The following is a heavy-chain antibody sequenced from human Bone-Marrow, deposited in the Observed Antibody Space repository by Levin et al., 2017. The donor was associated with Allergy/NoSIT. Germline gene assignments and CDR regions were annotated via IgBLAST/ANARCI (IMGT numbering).Heavy chain of an antibody. J-gene: IGHJ4*02. V-gene: IGHV3-30*18. CDR2: ISYNVINK. CDR3: AKTMVRGVTDFDS. D-gene: IGHD3-10*01. Sequence: GGSLRLSCAVSGVSVSTYGMHWVRQAPGKGLEWVGVISYNVINKYYADSVKGRFTISRDNSKNTLFLHMSSLRTEDTAVYYCAKTMVRGVTDFDSWGQGTRVTVSS. CDR1: GVSVSTYG.